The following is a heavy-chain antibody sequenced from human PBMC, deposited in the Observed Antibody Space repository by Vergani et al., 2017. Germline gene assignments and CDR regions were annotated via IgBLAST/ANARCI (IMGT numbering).Heavy chain of an antibody. D-gene: IGHD4-17*01. CDR2: IYYSGST. CDR1: GGSVSSGSYY. CDR3: ARGGIYGDYLNFDY. J-gene: IGHJ4*02. Sequence: QVQLQESGPGLVKPSETLSLTCTVSGGSVSSGSYYWSWIRQPPGKGLEWSGYIYYSGSTNYNPSLKSRVTISVDTAKNQFSLKLSSVTAADTAVYYCARGGIYGDYLNFDYWGQGTLVTVSS. V-gene: IGHV4-61*01.